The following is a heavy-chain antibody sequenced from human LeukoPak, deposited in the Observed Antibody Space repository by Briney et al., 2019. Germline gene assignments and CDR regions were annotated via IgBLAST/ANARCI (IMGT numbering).Heavy chain of an antibody. CDR1: GYSFTSYW. J-gene: IGHJ6*02. D-gene: IGHD2-8*01. V-gene: IGHV5-51*01. Sequence: GESLKISCKGSGYSFTSYWIGWVRQMPGKGLEWMGIIYPGDSDTRYSPSFQGQVTISVDKSISTAHLQWSSLKTSDTAIYYCARRNINGFSFAVDVWGQGTTVTVSS. CDR2: IYPGDSDT. CDR3: ARRNINGFSFAVDV.